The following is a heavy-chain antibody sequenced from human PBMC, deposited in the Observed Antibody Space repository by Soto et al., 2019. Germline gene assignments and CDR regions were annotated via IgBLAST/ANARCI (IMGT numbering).Heavy chain of an antibody. CDR3: AREAYGDYYFDY. J-gene: IGHJ4*02. Sequence: PGGSLRLSCAASGFTFSSYSMNWVRQAPGKGLEWVSYISSSGGTIYYADSVKGRFTISRSNAKNSLYLQMNSLRDEDTAVYYCAREAYGDYYFDYWGQGTLVTVSS. V-gene: IGHV3-48*02. CDR2: ISSSGGTI. D-gene: IGHD4-17*01. CDR1: GFTFSSYS.